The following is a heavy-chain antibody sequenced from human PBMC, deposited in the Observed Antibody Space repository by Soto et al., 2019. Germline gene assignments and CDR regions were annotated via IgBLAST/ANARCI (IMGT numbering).Heavy chain of an antibody. CDR1: GFTFSSYA. CDR3: ARDIYYDSREEPLPSGN. V-gene: IGHV3-30-3*01. J-gene: IGHJ4*02. Sequence: QVQLVESGGGVVQPGRSLRLSCAASGFTFSSYAMHWVRQAPGKGLEWVAVISYDGSNKYYADSVKGRFTISRDNSKNTLYLQMNSLRAEDTAVYYCARDIYYDSREEPLPSGNWGQGTLVTVSS. CDR2: ISYDGSNK. D-gene: IGHD3-22*01.